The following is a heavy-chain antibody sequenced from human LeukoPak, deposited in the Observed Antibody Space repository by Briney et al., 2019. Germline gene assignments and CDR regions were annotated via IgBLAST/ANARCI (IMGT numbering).Heavy chain of an antibody. D-gene: IGHD6-19*01. J-gene: IGHJ4*02. Sequence: ASVKVSCKASGCTFTSYGISWVRQAPGQGLEWMGWISAYNGNTNYAQKLQGRVTMTTDTSTSTAYMELRSLRSDDTAVYCCARASLAVAGRGLFDYWGQGTLVTVSS. CDR3: ARASLAVAGRGLFDY. V-gene: IGHV1-18*01. CDR1: GCTFTSYG. CDR2: ISAYNGNT.